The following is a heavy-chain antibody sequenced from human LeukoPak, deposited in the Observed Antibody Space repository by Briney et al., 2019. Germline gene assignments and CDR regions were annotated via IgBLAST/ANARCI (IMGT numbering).Heavy chain of an antibody. V-gene: IGHV3-21*01. CDR1: GFTFSSYS. J-gene: IGHJ4*02. CDR3: ARVKVRGASGFDY. D-gene: IGHD3-10*01. CDR2: ISSSSSYI. Sequence: GGSLRLSCAASGFTFSSYSMNWVRQAPGKGLEWVSSISSSSSYIYYADSVKGRFTISRDNAKNSLYLQMDSLRAEDTAVYYCARVKVRGASGFDYWGQGTLVTVSS.